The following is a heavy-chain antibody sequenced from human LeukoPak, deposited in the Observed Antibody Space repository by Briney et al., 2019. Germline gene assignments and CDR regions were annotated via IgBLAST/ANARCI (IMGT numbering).Heavy chain of an antibody. CDR1: GFTVSTNY. J-gene: IGHJ4*02. D-gene: IGHD2-15*01. Sequence: GGSLRLSCAASGFTVSTNYMSWVRQAPGKGLEWVSAIGTAGDTYYQGSVRGRFTMSRENAKNSLYLQMNSLTAGDTAVYYCARGADTHFDYWGQGILVTVSS. CDR3: ARGADTHFDY. CDR2: IGTAGDT. V-gene: IGHV3-13*01.